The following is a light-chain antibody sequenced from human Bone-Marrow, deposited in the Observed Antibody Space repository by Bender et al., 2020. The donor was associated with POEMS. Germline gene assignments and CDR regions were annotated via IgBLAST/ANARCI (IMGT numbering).Light chain of an antibody. V-gene: IGLV2-14*03. J-gene: IGLJ3*02. Sequence: QSALTQPPSASGSPGQSVTISCTGTSSDVGLYNYVSWYQQHPGKAPKLILYDVSNRPSGVSNRFSGSKSGTSASLAITGLQSDDEAIYFCVAWDASLNGWVFGGGTKLTVL. CDR1: SSDVGLYNY. CDR3: VAWDASLNGWV. CDR2: DVS.